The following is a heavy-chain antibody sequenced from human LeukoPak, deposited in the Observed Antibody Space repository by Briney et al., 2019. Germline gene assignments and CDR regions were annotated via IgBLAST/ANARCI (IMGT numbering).Heavy chain of an antibody. V-gene: IGHV1-69*05. CDR2: IIPIFGIA. J-gene: IGHJ4*02. CDR3: RVVVNPFDY. CDR1: GGTFSSYA. Sequence: ASVKVSCKASGGTFSSYAISWVRQAPGQGLEWMGRIIPIFGIANYAQKFQGRVTITTDESTSTAYMELSSLRSEDTAVYYCRVVVNPFDYWGQGTLVTVSS. D-gene: IGHD3-22*01.